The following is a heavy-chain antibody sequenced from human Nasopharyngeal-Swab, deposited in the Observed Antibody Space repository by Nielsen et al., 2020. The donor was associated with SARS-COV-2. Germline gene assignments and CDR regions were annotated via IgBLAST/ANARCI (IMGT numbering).Heavy chain of an antibody. V-gene: IGHV1-18*01. D-gene: IGHD2-2*01. J-gene: IGHJ6*02. CDR1: GYTFTSYG. CDR2: ISAYNGNT. CDR3: ARDSTGRGYCSSTSCYDLFGNYYYGMDV. Sequence: ASVKVSCKASGYTFTSYGISWVRQAPGQGLEWMGWISAYNGNTNYAQKLQGRLTMTTDTSTSTAYMDLRSLRSDDTAVYYCARDSTGRGYCSSTSCYDLFGNYYYGMDVWGQGTTVTVSS.